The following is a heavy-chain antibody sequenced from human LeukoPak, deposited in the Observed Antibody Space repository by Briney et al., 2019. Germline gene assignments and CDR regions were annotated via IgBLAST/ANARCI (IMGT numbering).Heavy chain of an antibody. Sequence: SETLSLTCTVSGGSISSHYWSWIRQPPGKGLEWIGYIYYSGSTNYNPSLKSRVTISVDTSKNQFSLKLSSVTAADTAVYYCARALVVATSGDNWFDPWGQGTLVTVSS. V-gene: IGHV4-59*11. CDR2: IYYSGST. D-gene: IGHD2-15*01. CDR1: GGSISSHY. J-gene: IGHJ5*02. CDR3: ARALVVATSGDNWFDP.